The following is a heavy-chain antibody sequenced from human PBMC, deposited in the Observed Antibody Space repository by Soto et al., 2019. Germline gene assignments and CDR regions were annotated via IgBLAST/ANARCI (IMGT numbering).Heavy chain of an antibody. CDR1: GGTFSTYG. CDR3: ARVVMTTVPASCDDGLDV. D-gene: IGHD4-4*01. J-gene: IGHJ6*02. CDR2: IIPLIGTA. Sequence: QVQLVQSGAEVRKPGSSVTVSCKASGGTFSTYGITWVRQAPGQGLEWMGNIIPLIGTANYAQRFRGRVTITADESTTTAYMELTSLRSEDTAVYYCARVVMTTVPASCDDGLDVWGQGTTVTVSS. V-gene: IGHV1-69*18.